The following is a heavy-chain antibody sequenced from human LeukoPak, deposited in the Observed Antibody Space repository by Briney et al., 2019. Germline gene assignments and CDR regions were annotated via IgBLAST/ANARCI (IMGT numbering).Heavy chain of an antibody. Sequence: SETLSLTCAVYGGSFSGYYWSWIRQPPGKGLEWIGEINHSGSTNYNPSLKSRVTISVDTSKNQFSLKLSSVTAADTAVYYCAGGRRNWNYRGIFDYWGQGTLVTVSS. CDR2: INHSGST. V-gene: IGHV4-34*01. J-gene: IGHJ4*02. D-gene: IGHD1-7*01. CDR3: AGGRRNWNYRGIFDY. CDR1: GGSFSGYY.